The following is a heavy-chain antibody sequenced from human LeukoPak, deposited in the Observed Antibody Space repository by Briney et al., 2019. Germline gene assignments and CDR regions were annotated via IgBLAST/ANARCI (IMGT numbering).Heavy chain of an antibody. CDR1: GFTFSSYA. CDR3: AKDIDYGDFATFDY. D-gene: IGHD4-17*01. CDR2: ISGSGGST. Sequence: TGGSLRLSCAASGFTFSSYAMSWVRQAPGKGLEWVSAISGSGGSTYYADSVKGRFTISRDNSKNTLYLQMNSLRAEDTAVYYCAKDIDYGDFATFDYWGQGTLVTVSS. V-gene: IGHV3-23*01. J-gene: IGHJ4*02.